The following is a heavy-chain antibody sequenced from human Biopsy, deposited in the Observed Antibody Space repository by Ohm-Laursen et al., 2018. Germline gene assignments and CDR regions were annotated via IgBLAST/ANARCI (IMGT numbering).Heavy chain of an antibody. V-gene: IGHV1-18*01. CDR3: ARERGGYKRTDY. CDR2: INTYNGNT. CDR1: GYTFTSYG. Sequence: AATVKISCKASGYTFTSYGISWVRQAPGQGLEWMGWINTYNGNTNYAQNLQGRVTMTTDTSTSTAYMELRSLRSDDTAVYYCARERGGYKRTDYWGQGILVTVSS. D-gene: IGHD5-24*01. J-gene: IGHJ4*02.